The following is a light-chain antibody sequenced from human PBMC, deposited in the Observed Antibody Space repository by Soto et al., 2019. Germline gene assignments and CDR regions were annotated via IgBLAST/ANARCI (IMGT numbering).Light chain of an antibody. CDR1: QNIDHH. CDR2: AAS. J-gene: IGKJ1*01. V-gene: IGKV1-39*01. Sequence: DIQMTQSPSSLSASVGDRVTITCRASQNIDHHLNWYQHKPGRAPKLLMDAASRMQSGVLSRFSGSGTGTEFTLIINSLQPEDFATYYCQQSYSTTWTFGQGTKVDIK. CDR3: QQSYSTTWT.